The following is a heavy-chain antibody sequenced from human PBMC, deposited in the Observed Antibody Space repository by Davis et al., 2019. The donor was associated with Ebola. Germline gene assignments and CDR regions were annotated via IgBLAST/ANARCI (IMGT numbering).Heavy chain of an antibody. V-gene: IGHV3-53*01. CDR1: GFFVSSNY. CDR3: ARDQTDMATSMRVGAFDV. CDR2: IYRGGST. Sequence: GGSLRLSCAASGFFVSSNYMSWVRQAPGKGLEWVSAIYRGGSTDYADFVKGRFTISRDNSKNTLDLQMNSLRAEDTAVYYCARDQTDMATSMRVGAFDVWGQGTKVTVSS. D-gene: IGHD5-24*01. J-gene: IGHJ3*01.